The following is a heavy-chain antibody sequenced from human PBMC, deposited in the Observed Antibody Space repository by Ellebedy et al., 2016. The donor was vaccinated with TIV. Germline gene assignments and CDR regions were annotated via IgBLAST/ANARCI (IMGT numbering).Heavy chain of an antibody. J-gene: IGHJ3*02. CDR2: ISDSGSNK. V-gene: IGHV3-11*05. CDR1: GFTFSDYY. CDR3: ARDNTNPRSAFDI. Sequence: GESLKISCAASGFTFSDYYMSWVRQAPGKELEWVSYISDSGSNKNYADSVKGRITISRDNAKNSLYLQMNSLRAEDTAVYYCARDNTNPRSAFDIWGQGTMVTVSS.